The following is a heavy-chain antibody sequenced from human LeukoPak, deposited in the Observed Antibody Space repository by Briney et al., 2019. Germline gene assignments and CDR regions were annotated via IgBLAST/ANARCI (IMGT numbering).Heavy chain of an antibody. CDR3: ARVQAAGDGYYFDF. J-gene: IGHJ4*02. CDR1: GGSLNNYY. V-gene: IGHV4-34*01. Sequence: SETLSLTCAVYGGSLNNYYWSWIRQPPGKGLEWIGEINHSGSTNYSPSLKSRDTISVDTSKKQFSLKLNSVSAADTAVYYCARVQAAGDGYYFDFWGQGTLVTVSS. D-gene: IGHD7-27*01. CDR2: INHSGST.